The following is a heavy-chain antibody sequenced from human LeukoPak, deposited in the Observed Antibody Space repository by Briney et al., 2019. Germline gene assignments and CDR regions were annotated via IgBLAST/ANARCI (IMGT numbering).Heavy chain of an antibody. V-gene: IGHV4-59*01. CDR1: GGSISSYY. J-gene: IGHJ4*02. D-gene: IGHD3-22*01. CDR2: IYYSGST. CDR3: ASSIDYYDSSGYYSDGFDY. Sequence: SETLSHTCTVSGGSISSYYWSWIRQPPGKGLEWIGYIYYSGSTNYNPSLKSRVTISVDTSKNQFSLKLSSVTAADTAVYYCASSIDYYDSSGYYSDGFDYWGQGTLVTVSS.